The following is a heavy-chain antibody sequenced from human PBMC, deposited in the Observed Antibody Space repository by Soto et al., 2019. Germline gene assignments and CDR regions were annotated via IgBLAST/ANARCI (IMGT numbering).Heavy chain of an antibody. D-gene: IGHD2-2*01. CDR2: IIPAYGRT. CDR1: GFWFTTYA. CDR3: TSCPGDWSSHEDQPCLYYDY. Sequence: QLHLVQSGSEVKKPGASVKISCKPSGFWFTTYAIHWVRQAPGQPLEWMGWIIPAYGRTKYSQTFQDRVTFTRDTSGTTAFIELSGLKFEDTAVYYCTSCPGDWSSHEDQPCLYYDYWGQGTLISVSS. V-gene: IGHV1-3*01. J-gene: IGHJ4*02.